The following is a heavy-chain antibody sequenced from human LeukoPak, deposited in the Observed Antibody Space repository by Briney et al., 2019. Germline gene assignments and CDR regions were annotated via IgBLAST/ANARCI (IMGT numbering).Heavy chain of an antibody. V-gene: IGHV3-20*04. CDR2: INWNGRST. Sequence: GGSLRLSCAASGFTFSSYWMHWVRQAPGKGLEWVSGINWNGRSTGYADSVKGRFTISRDNAKNSLYLQMNSLRAEEDTAFYYCARATPRAPGHFDYWGQGILVTVSS. J-gene: IGHJ4*02. D-gene: IGHD1-1*01. CDR1: GFTFSSYW. CDR3: ARATPRAPGHFDY.